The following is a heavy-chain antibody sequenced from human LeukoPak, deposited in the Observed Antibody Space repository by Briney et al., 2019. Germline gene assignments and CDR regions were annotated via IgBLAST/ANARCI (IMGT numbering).Heavy chain of an antibody. CDR1: GGSIRSGDYY. J-gene: IGHJ2*01. CDR3: ARDHDSTNYQPRRNYFDL. Sequence: SQTLSLTCNVSGGSIRSGDYYWNWIRQHPGKGLEWIAKIYNTGSTYYNPSLRSRLSLSIDTSKNQFSLKLSSVTAADTAMYYCARDHDSTNYQPRRNYFDLWGRGSLVTVSS. CDR2: IYNTGST. D-gene: IGHD2/OR15-2a*01. V-gene: IGHV4-31*03.